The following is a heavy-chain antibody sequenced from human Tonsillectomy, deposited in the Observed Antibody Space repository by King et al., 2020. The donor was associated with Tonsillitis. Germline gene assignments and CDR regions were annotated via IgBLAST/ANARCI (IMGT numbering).Heavy chain of an antibody. CDR3: ASRAYDGIDY. Sequence: QLQESGPGLVKPSQTLSLTCTVSGDSISGGGYYWSWIRQPAGKGLEWIGRIYSSGGTEFSPSLKSRVTMSVDTSKNQFSLELNSMTAADTAVYFCASRAYDGIDYWGQGTLVTVSS. D-gene: IGHD1-1*01. CDR1: GDSISGGGYY. V-gene: IGHV4-61*02. CDR2: IYSSGGT. J-gene: IGHJ4*02.